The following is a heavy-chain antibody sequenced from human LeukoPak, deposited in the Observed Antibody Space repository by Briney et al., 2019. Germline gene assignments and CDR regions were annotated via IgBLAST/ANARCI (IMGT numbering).Heavy chain of an antibody. J-gene: IGHJ4*02. V-gene: IGHV3-23*01. Sequence: GVSRRLSCAASGFTFSSYAMSWVRQAPGKGLEWVSAISGSGGSTYYADSVKGRFTISRDNSKNTLYLQMNSLRAEDTALYYCAKGAYDYIEMGYFDDWGQGTLVTVSS. D-gene: IGHD5-12*01. CDR1: GFTFSSYA. CDR3: AKGAYDYIEMGYFDD. CDR2: ISGSGGST.